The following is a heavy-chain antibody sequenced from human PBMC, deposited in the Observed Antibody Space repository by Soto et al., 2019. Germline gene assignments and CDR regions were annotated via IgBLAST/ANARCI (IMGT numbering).Heavy chain of an antibody. Sequence: EVQLVESGGRLVQPGGSLRLSFAASGFMFSAYWMSWVRQDPGKGLEWVATISGGASDKFYVDSVKGRFTISRDDSKNTLYLQMNSLRDEDTAVYYCVREDWHRFDSWGQGTLVTVSS. CDR1: GFMFSAYW. J-gene: IGHJ4*02. CDR3: VREDWHRFDS. CDR2: ISGGASDK. D-gene: IGHD2-21*01. V-gene: IGHV3-7*01.